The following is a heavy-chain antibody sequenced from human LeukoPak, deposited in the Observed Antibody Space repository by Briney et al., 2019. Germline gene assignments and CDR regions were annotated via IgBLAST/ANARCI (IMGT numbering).Heavy chain of an antibody. CDR2: IDPSDSYT. D-gene: IGHD3-10*01. J-gene: IGHJ5*02. V-gene: IGHV5-10-1*01. CDR1: GYSFTSYW. CDR3: ARGLYGSGREDWFDP. Sequence: GESLKISCKGSGYSFTSYWISWVRQMPGKGLEWMGRIDPSDSYTNYSPSFQGHVTISADKSISTAYLQRSSLKASDTAMYYCARGLYGSGREDWFDPWGQGTLVTVSS.